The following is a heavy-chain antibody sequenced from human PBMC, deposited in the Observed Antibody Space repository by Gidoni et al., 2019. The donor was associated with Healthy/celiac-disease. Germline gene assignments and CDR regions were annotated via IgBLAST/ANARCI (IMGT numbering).Heavy chain of an antibody. D-gene: IGHD1-26*01. J-gene: IGHJ6*03. CDR1: GGSISSYY. CDR2: IYYSGST. Sequence: QVQLQESGPGLGKPSETLSLTCTVSGGSISSYYWSWLRQPPGKGLEWIWYIYYSGSTNYNPSLKSRVTISVDTSKNPFSLKLSSVTAADTAVYSCAREGPYSGSYPYSYYYYMDVWGKGTTVTVSS. CDR3: AREGPYSGSYPYSYYYYMDV. V-gene: IGHV4-59*01.